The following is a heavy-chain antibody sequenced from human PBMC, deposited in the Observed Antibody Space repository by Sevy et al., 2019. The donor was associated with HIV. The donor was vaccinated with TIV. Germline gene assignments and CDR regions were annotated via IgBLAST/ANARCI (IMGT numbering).Heavy chain of an antibody. CDR2: ISYDGSNK. CDR3: AKDTDYGSGTSGGAFDI. J-gene: IGHJ3*02. V-gene: IGHV3-30*18. Sequence: GGSLRLSCAASGFTFSSYGMHWVRQAPGKGLEWVAVISYDGSNKYYADSVKGRFTISRDKSKNTLYLQMNSLRAEDTAVYYCAKDTDYGSGTSGGAFDIWGQGTMVTVSS. CDR1: GFTFSSYG. D-gene: IGHD3-10*01.